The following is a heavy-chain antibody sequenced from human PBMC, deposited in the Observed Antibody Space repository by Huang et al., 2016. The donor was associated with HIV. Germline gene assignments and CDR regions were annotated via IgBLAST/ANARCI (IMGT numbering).Heavy chain of an antibody. CDR1: GGSISTHY. D-gene: IGHD3-3*01. CDR3: ARDHHDFWRGYRRMYFFDH. CDR2: IDYSGRT. J-gene: IGHJ4*02. V-gene: IGHV4-59*11. Sequence: QVQLQESGPGLVKPSETLSLTCTVSGGSISTHYWSWIRQPPGKGLEWIGSIDYSGRTNYSPSRKSRVTRLLDTSKNQFSLRVNSVTAADTAMYYCARDHHDFWRGYRRMYFFDHWGQGTLVTVSS.